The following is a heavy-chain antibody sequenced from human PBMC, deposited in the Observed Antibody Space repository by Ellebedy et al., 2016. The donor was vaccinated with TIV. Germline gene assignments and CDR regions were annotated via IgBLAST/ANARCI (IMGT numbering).Heavy chain of an antibody. V-gene: IGHV1-46*01. D-gene: IGHD3-10*01. J-gene: IGHJ4*02. CDR3: SREEWFGELLYDY. CDR2: INPSGGST. CDR1: GYTFTSYY. Sequence: ASVKVSXXVSGYTFTSYYMHWVRQAPGQGLEWMGIINPSGGSTSYAQKFQGRVTMTRDTSRSTIYMELSSLRFEDTAVYYCSREEWFGELLYDYWGQGTLVTVSS.